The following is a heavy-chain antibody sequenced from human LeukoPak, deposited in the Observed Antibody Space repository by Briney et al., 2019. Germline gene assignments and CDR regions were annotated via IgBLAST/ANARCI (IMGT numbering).Heavy chain of an antibody. Sequence: GGSLRLSCAASGFTFSDYYMSWIRQAPGKGLEWVSYISSSGSTIYYADSVKGRFTISRDNAKNSLYLQMNSLRAEDTAVYYCARDPGGPLSREVTHDYWGQGTLVTVSS. D-gene: IGHD2/OR15-2a*01. V-gene: IGHV3-11*04. CDR2: ISSSGSTI. CDR1: GFTFSDYY. CDR3: ARDPGGPLSREVTHDY. J-gene: IGHJ4*02.